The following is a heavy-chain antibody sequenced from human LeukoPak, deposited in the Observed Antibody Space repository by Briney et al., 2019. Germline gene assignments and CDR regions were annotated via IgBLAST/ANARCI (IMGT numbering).Heavy chain of an antibody. CDR2: INPNSGGT. Sequence: ASVKVSCKASGYTFTGYYMHWVRQVPGQGLEWMGWINPNSGGTNYAQKFQGRVTMTRDTSISTAYMELSRLRSDDTAVYYCARFDYDILTGYIRNYFDYWGQGTLVTVSS. CDR1: GYTFTGYY. J-gene: IGHJ4*02. V-gene: IGHV1-2*02. D-gene: IGHD3-9*01. CDR3: ARFDYDILTGYIRNYFDY.